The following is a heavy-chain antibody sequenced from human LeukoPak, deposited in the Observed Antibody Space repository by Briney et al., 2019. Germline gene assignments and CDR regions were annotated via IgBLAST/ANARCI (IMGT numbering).Heavy chain of an antibody. Sequence: GESLKISCQASGYRFSTYRFGWVRQMPGKGLEWMGIIYPGDSDIRYSPSFQGQVTMSVDKSIRTAHLQWSSLRASDNAMYYCARHRDSSGYPAAFYIWGQGTMVTVSS. CDR3: ARHRDSSGYPAAFYI. D-gene: IGHD3-22*01. V-gene: IGHV5-51*01. CDR2: IYPGDSDI. CDR1: GYRFSTYR. J-gene: IGHJ3*02.